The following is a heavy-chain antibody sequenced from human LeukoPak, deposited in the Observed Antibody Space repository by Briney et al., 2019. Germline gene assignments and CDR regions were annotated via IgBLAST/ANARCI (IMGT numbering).Heavy chain of an antibody. CDR1: VGSMSSGDYY. CDR2: ISNSGSP. CDR3: TRVYDYGDSWYLDY. Sequence: SETLSLTCTVSVGSMSSGDYYWSWIRQPPGKGLEWIGFISNSGSPYYNPSLKSRFTISVDTSKNHISLKLTSVTAADTAVYYCTRVYDYGDSWYLDYWGQGTLVTVSS. D-gene: IGHD4-17*01. V-gene: IGHV4-30-4*01. J-gene: IGHJ4*02.